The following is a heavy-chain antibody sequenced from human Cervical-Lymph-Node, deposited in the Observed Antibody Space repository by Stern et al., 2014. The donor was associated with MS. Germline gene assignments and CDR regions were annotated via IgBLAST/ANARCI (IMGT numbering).Heavy chain of an antibody. D-gene: IGHD5-12*01. J-gene: IGHJ5*01. V-gene: IGHV4-4*02. Sequence: QLQLQESGPGLVKPSGTLSLTCAVSGGSISDANWWGWVRQTPGMGLEWIGEVHHSGTANLRPSLKSRVTMAVGKSKNQFSLEARSVTAADTAIYYCVRVNSGYDWFDSWGQGALVAVSS. CDR2: VHHSGTA. CDR3: VRVNSGYDWFDS. CDR1: GGSISDANW.